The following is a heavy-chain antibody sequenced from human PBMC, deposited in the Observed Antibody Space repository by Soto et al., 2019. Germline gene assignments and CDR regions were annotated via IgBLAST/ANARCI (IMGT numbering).Heavy chain of an antibody. V-gene: IGHV3-21*04. CDR3: AKDESAVVVPAAMGY. Sequence: GGSPRLSCAASGFTFSSYNMNWVRQAPGKGLEWVSFISSGSSDIYYADSVKGRFTISRDNSKNTLYLQMNSLKAEDTAVYYCAKDESAVVVPAAMGYWGQGTLVTVSS. D-gene: IGHD2-2*01. CDR1: GFTFSSYN. CDR2: ISSGSSDI. J-gene: IGHJ4*02.